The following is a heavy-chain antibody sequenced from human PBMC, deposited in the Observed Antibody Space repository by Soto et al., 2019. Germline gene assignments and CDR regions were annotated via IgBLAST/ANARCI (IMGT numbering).Heavy chain of an antibody. V-gene: IGHV3-21*01. CDR1: GFTFSDYS. J-gene: IGHJ4*02. CDR2: ISSTTNYI. CDR3: ARESEDLTSNFDY. Sequence: GGSLRLSCAASGFTFSDYSMHWVRQAPGKGLEWVSSISSTTNYIYYADSMKGRFTVSRDNAKNSVYLEMNSLSAEDTALYYCARESEDLTSNFDYCGQGTLVTVSS.